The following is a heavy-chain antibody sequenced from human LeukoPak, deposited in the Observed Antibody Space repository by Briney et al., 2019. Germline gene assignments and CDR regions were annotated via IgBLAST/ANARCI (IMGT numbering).Heavy chain of an antibody. J-gene: IGHJ4*02. D-gene: IGHD3/OR15-3a*01. CDR3: ARATPGGLDFDY. CDR2: IYYSGST. Sequence: SQTLSLTCTVSGGSISSGGYYWSWIRQPPGKGLEWIGYIYYSGSTNYNPSLKSRVTISVDTSKNQFSLKLSSVTAADTAVYYCARATPGGLDFDYWGQGTLVTVSS. CDR1: GGSISSGGYY. V-gene: IGHV4-61*08.